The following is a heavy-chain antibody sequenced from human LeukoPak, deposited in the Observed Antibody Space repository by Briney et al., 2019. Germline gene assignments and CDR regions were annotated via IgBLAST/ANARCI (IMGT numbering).Heavy chain of an antibody. CDR2: IWYDGSNK. CDR1: GFTFSSYG. Sequence: PGGSLRLSCAASGFTFSSYGMHWVRQAPGKGLEWVAVIWYDGSNKYYADSVKGRFTISRDNSKNTLYLQMNSLRAEDTAVYYCARDYRGGSSSWSEFGYWGQGTLVTVSS. V-gene: IGHV3-33*01. CDR3: ARDYRGGSSSWSEFGY. D-gene: IGHD6-13*01. J-gene: IGHJ4*02.